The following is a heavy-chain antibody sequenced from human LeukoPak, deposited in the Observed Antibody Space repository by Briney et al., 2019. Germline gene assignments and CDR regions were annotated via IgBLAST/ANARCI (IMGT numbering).Heavy chain of an antibody. CDR2: INHSGST. CDR1: GGSFSGYY. V-gene: IGHV4-34*01. CDR3: ARAYCSSTSCYDMDV. J-gene: IGHJ6*03. Sequence: PSETLSLTRAVYGGSFSGYYWSWIRQPPGKGLEWIGEINHSGSTNYNPSLKSRVTISVDTSKNQFSLKLSSVTAADTAVYYCARAYCSSTSCYDMDVWGKGTTVTVSS. D-gene: IGHD2-2*01.